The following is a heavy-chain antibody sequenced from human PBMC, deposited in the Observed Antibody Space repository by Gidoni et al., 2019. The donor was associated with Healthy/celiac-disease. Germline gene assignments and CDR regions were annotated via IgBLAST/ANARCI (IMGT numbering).Heavy chain of an antibody. D-gene: IGHD3-10*01. CDR1: GFTLDDYT. CDR2: ISWDGGST. CDR3: AKGPVMGSGSYCLDY. J-gene: IGHJ4*02. Sequence: EVQLVESGGVVVQPGGSLRLSCAASGFTLDDYTMHWVRQAPGKGLEWVSLISWDGGSTYYADSVKGRFTISRDNSKNSLYLQMNSLRTEDTALYYCAKGPVMGSGSYCLDYWGQGTLVTVSS. V-gene: IGHV3-43*01.